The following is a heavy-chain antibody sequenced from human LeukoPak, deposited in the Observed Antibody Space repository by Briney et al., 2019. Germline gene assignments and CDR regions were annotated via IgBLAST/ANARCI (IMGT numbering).Heavy chain of an antibody. J-gene: IGHJ4*02. CDR3: ARVAGSYAAPDY. Sequence: GGSLRLSCAASGFTFSSYWIHWVCQAPGKGLVWVSRINSDGSSTTSADSVKGRFTISRDNAKNTLYLQMNSLRAEDTAVYYCARVAGSYAAPDYWGQGTLVTVSS. D-gene: IGHD3-16*01. CDR1: GFTFSSYW. V-gene: IGHV3-74*01. CDR2: INSDGSST.